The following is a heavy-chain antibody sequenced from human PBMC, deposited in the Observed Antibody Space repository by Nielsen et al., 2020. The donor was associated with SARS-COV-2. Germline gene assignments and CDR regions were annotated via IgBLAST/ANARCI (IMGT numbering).Heavy chain of an antibody. V-gene: IGHV3-15*01. Sequence: GESLKISCAASGFTFSNAWMSWVRQAPGKGLEWVGRIKSKTDGGTTDYAAPVKGRFTISRDDSKNTLYLQMNSLKTEDTAVYYCTTVGYSSGWYGYYFNYWGQGTLVTVS. CDR1: GFTFSNAW. D-gene: IGHD6-19*01. CDR3: TTVGYSSGWYGYYFNY. CDR2: IKSKTDGGTT. J-gene: IGHJ4*02.